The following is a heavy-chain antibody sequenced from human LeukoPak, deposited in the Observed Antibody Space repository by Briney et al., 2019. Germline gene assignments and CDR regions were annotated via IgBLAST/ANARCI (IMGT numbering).Heavy chain of an antibody. J-gene: IGHJ4*02. CDR2: INQHGGEE. Sequence: GGSLRLSCVASGFSFSSHWMSWVRQAPGKGLELVANINQHGGEEYYVDSAKGRFTVSRDNAKNSLYLQVNSLRVEDTAVYFCARDGVAPGIYFDSWGQGTLVTVSS. D-gene: IGHD2-2*01. CDR3: ARDGVAPGIYFDS. V-gene: IGHV3-7*05. CDR1: GFSFSSHW.